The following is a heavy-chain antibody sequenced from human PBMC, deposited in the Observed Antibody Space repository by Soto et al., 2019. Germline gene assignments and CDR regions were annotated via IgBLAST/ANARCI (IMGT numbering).Heavy chain of an antibody. CDR3: ARGKRYFDLLSSFDH. Sequence: WASVKVSCKASGGTFSTYTITWVRQAPGQGLEWMGRIIPIIGRINYAQKFQGRVTITADKFTSTAYMELSGLRSDDTAVYYCARGKRYFDLLSSFDHWGQGTLVTAPQ. CDR2: IIPIIGRI. J-gene: IGHJ4*02. CDR1: GGTFSTYT. V-gene: IGHV1-69*08. D-gene: IGHD3-9*01.